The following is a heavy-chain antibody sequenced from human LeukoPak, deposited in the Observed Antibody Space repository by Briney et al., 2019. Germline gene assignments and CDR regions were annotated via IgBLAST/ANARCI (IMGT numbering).Heavy chain of an antibody. D-gene: IGHD6-13*01. CDR2: IKSRTDGKTT. CDR1: GLVFKNVW. V-gene: IGHV3-15*01. Sequence: GGSLRLSCAASGLVFKNVWMTWVRQAPGKGLDWVGRIKSRTDGKTTDYAESVKGRFTISRDNAKNSLYLQMNSLRAEDTAVYYCARGASSSWYDYWGQGTLVTVSS. CDR3: ARGASSSWYDY. J-gene: IGHJ4*02.